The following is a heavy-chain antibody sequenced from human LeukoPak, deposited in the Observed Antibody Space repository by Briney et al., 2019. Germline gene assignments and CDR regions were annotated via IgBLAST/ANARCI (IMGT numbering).Heavy chain of an antibody. CDR1: GGSFSGYY. D-gene: IGHD3-10*01. J-gene: IGHJ4*02. CDR2: INHSGST. CDR3: ARGYYDGSGSYSPNFDY. Sequence: SETLSLTCAVYGGSFSGYYWSWIRQPPGKGLEWIGEINHSGSTNYNPSLKSRVTISVDTSKNQFSLKLSSVTAADTAVYYCARGYYDGSGSYSPNFDYGGQGPRVTASS. V-gene: IGHV4-34*01.